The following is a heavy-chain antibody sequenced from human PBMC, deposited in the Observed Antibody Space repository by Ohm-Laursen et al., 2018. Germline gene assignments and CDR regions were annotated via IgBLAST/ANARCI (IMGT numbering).Heavy chain of an antibody. V-gene: IGHV1-46*01. CDR3: ARNPGAGVGTDDY. CDR2: INPSGGGT. J-gene: IGHJ4*02. Sequence: ATVKISCKASGYTFINYYMHWVRQAPGQGLEWLGMINPSGGGTSYAQKFQGRVTMTSDTSTSTVYMELSRLRSEDTAVYYCARNPGAGVGTDDYWGQGTLVTVSS. D-gene: IGHD1-7*01. CDR1: GYTFINYY.